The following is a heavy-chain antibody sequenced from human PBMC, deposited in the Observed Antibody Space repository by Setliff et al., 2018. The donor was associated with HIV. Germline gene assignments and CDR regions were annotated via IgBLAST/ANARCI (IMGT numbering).Heavy chain of an antibody. Sequence: ASVKVSCKASGYTFTGYYVHWVRQAPGQGLEWMGRIIPNSGGTNYAQKFQGRVTMTRDTSISTAYMELTRLRSDDTAVYYCARDDTFDMWGQGTAVTVSS. CDR3: ARDDTFDM. J-gene: IGHJ3*02. CDR2: IIPNSGGT. CDR1: GYTFTGYY. V-gene: IGHV1-2*06.